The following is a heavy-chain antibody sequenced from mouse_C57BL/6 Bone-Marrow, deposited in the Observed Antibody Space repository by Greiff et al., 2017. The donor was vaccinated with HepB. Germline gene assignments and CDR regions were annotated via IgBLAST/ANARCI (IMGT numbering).Heavy chain of an antibody. V-gene: IGHV1-15*01. D-gene: IGHD1-1*01. J-gene: IGHJ2*01. CDR3: TRPHTLREYFDY. Sequence: VKLQESGAELVRPGASVTLSCKASGYTFTDYEMHWVKQTPVHGLEWIGAIDPETGGTAYNQKFKGKAILTAEKSSSTAYMELRSLTSEDSAVYYCTRPHTLREYFDYWGQGTTLTVSS. CDR1: GYTFTDYE. CDR2: IDPETGGT.